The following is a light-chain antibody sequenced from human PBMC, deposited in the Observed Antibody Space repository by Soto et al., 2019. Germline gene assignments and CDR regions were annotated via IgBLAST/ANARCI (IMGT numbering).Light chain of an antibody. CDR3: QQYNRWPPIT. Sequence: EIVMTQSPATLSVSPGERATLSCRASETVRSDLAWYQQKPGQAPRLLIYDASTRATGIPARFSGSGSGTEFTLTISSLQSEDFAVYYCQQYNRWPPITFGQGTKVDIK. CDR1: ETVRSD. J-gene: IGKJ1*01. CDR2: DAS. V-gene: IGKV3-15*01.